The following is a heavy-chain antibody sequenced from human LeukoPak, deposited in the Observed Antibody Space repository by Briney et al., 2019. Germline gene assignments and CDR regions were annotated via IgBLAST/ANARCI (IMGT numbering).Heavy chain of an antibody. V-gene: IGHV3-30*18. CDR1: GFTFSSYG. J-gene: IGHJ4*02. CDR3: AKGGHNFDY. Sequence: GGSLRLSCAASGFTFSSYGMHWVRQAPGKGLEWVAVISYDGSNKYHADSVKGRFTISRDNSKNTLYLQMNSLRAEDTAVYYCAKGGHNFDYWGQGTLVTVSS. CDR2: ISYDGSNK.